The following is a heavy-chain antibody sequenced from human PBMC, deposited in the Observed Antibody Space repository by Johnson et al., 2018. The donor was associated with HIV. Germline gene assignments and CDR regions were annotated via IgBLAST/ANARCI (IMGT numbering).Heavy chain of an antibody. J-gene: IGHJ3*02. CDR2: IKQDGSEK. V-gene: IGHV3-7*04. CDR1: GFTFSSYG. D-gene: IGHD2-15*01. CDR3: ARGGSCYNAHFDI. Sequence: LVESGGGVVQPGRSLRLSCAASGFTFSSYGMHWVRQAPGKGLEWVANIKQDGSEKYYVDSVKGRFTISRDNAKNSLYLQMNSLKTEDTAVYYCARGGSCYNAHFDIWGQGTMVTVSS.